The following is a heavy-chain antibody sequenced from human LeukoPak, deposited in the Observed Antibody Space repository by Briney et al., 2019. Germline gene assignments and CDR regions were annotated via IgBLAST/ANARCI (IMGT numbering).Heavy chain of an antibody. J-gene: IGHJ3*02. D-gene: IGHD2-2*01. CDR1: GFTFRTYE. V-gene: IGHV3-48*03. Sequence: GGSLRLSCAASGFTFRTYEMNWVRRAPGKGLEWVSYISNSDSTIKYADSVKGRFTISRDNAQNALYMRMNSLRADDTAVYYCARVGYSSSWHSGSAFDIWGQGTMVTVSS. CDR2: ISNSDSTI. CDR3: ARVGYSSSWHSGSAFDI.